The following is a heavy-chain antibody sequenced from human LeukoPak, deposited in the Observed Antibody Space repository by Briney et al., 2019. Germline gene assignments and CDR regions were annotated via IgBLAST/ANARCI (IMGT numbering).Heavy chain of an antibody. J-gene: IGHJ4*02. D-gene: IGHD3-16*02. Sequence: SQTLSLTCTVSGGSISSGDYYWSWIRQPPGKGLEWIGYIYYSGSTYYNPSLKSRVTISVDTSKNQFSLKLSSVTAADTAVYYCARLTLYQAYYFDYWGQGTLVTVSS. CDR1: GGSISSGDYY. V-gene: IGHV4-30-4*08. CDR3: ARLTLYQAYYFDY. CDR2: IYYSGST.